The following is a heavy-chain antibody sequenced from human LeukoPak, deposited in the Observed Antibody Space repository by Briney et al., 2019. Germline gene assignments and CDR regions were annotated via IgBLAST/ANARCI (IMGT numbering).Heavy chain of an antibody. CDR2: INSDGSST. J-gene: IGHJ4*02. Sequence: GGSLRLSCTASGFTFSSYWMYWVRQAPGKGVEWVSRINSDGSSTNYADSVKGRFTISRDNAKNSLYLQMNSLRAEDTAVYYCARAKGDGAFDYWGQGTLVTVAS. CDR1: GFTFSSYW. D-gene: IGHD4/OR15-4a*01. CDR3: ARAKGDGAFDY. V-gene: IGHV3-74*01.